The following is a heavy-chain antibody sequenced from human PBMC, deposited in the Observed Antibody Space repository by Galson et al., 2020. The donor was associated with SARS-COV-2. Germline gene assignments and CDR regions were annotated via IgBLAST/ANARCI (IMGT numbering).Heavy chain of an antibody. CDR3: ARGDYYDSSGYYYGRHGYYYYYMDV. J-gene: IGHJ6*03. CDR1: GYTFTGYY. V-gene: IGHV1-2*06. D-gene: IGHD3-22*01. CDR2: INPNSGGT. Sequence: ASVKVSCRASGYTFTGYYMHWVRQAPGQGLEWMGRINPNSGGTNYAQQFQGRVTMTRDTSISTAYMELSRLRSDDTAVYYCARGDYYDSSGYYYGRHGYYYYYMDVWGKGTTVTIS.